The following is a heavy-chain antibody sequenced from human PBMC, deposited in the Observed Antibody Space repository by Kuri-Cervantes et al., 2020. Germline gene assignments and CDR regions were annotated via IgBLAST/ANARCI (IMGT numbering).Heavy chain of an antibody. D-gene: IGHD6-25*01. CDR2: INHSGST. J-gene: IGHJ6*02. V-gene: IGHV4-34*01. CDR1: GGSFSGYY. Sequence: SQTLSLTCAVYGGSFSGYYWSWIRQPPGKGLEWIGEINHSGSTNYNPSLKSRVTISVDTSKNQFSLKLSSVTAADTAVYYCARVIAAWYYGMDVWGQGTTVTVSS. CDR3: ARVIAAWYYGMDV.